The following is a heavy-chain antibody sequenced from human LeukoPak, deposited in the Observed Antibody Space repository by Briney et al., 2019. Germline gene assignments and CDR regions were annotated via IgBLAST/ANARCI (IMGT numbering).Heavy chain of an antibody. V-gene: IGHV4-38-2*01. J-gene: IGHJ4*02. CDR1: GYSISSGYY. Sequence: KTSETLSLTCAVSGYSISSGYYWGWIRPPPGKGLEWIGSIYHTGSTYYNPPLKSRVTISLDTSKNQFSLKLSSVTATDTAVYYCARGHCATTSCYSRYWGQGTLVTVSS. CDR2: IYHTGST. D-gene: IGHD2-2*01. CDR3: ARGHCATTSCYSRY.